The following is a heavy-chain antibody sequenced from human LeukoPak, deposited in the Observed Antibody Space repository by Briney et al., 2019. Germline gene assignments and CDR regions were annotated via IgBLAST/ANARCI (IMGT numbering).Heavy chain of an antibody. J-gene: IGHJ4*02. D-gene: IGHD3-10*01. V-gene: IGHV3-30*02. CDR3: GKDHSYYGSGSYDTRFDY. CDR1: GFTFSSYG. Sequence: GGSLRLSCAASGFTFSSYGMHWVRQAPGKGLEWVAFILYDGSNKYYADSVKGRFTISRDNSKNTLYLQMNSLRAEETAVYYCGKDHSYYGSGSYDTRFDYWGQGTLVTVSS. CDR2: ILYDGSNK.